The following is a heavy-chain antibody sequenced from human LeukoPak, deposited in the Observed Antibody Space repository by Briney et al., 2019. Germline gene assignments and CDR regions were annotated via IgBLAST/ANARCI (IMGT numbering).Heavy chain of an antibody. Sequence: GASVKVSCKASGYTFTSYYMHWVRQAPGQGLEWMGIINPSGGSTSYAQKFQGRVTMTRDTSTSTVYMELSSLRSDDTAVYYCARPRRCSSTTCADAFDIWGQGTMVTVSS. CDR3: ARPRRCSSTTCADAFDI. V-gene: IGHV1-46*01. CDR2: INPSGGST. CDR1: GYTFTSYY. D-gene: IGHD2-2*01. J-gene: IGHJ3*02.